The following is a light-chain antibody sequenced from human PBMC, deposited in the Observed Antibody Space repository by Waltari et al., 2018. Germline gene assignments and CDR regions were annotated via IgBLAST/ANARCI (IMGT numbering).Light chain of an antibody. J-gene: IGLJ2*01. CDR3: SSFSGSSNPVV. Sequence: QSALTQPASVSGSPGQSITISCTGTSSDIGGYDYVSWYQHHPGKAPRPLIYEVNNRPSWVSTRFSASKSGNTASLTISGLQTADEADYYCSSFSGSSNPVVFGRGTKLTVL. V-gene: IGLV2-14*01. CDR1: SSDIGGYDY. CDR2: EVN.